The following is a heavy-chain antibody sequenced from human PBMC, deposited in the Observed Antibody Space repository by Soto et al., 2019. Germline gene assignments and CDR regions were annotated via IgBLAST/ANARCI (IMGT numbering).Heavy chain of an antibody. J-gene: IGHJ3*01. Sequence: PGESLKISCKGSGYSFNNYWIGWVRQMPWKGLEWMAMIYPGDSDTRYSPSLQGQVTISADKSIGTAYLQWSSLEASDTAIYYCARRGLAVAKYERSAFDVWGQGTKVTVSS. CDR3: ARRGLAVAKYERSAFDV. D-gene: IGHD2-21*01. CDR2: IYPGDSDT. V-gene: IGHV5-51*01. CDR1: GYSFNNYW.